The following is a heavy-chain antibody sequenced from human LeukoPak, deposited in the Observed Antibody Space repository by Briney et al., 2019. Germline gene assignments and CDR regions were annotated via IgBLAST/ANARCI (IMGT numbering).Heavy chain of an antibody. CDR2: ISYDGSNK. J-gene: IGHJ4*02. V-gene: IGHV3-30-3*01. Sequence: GRSLRLSCAASGFTFSSYAMHWVRQAPGKGLEWVAVISYDGSNKYYADSVKGRFTISRDNSTNTPYLQMNSLRAEDTAVYYCARDQGDYDSSGPGGWGQGTLVTVSS. D-gene: IGHD3-22*01. CDR1: GFTFSSYA. CDR3: ARDQGDYDSSGPGG.